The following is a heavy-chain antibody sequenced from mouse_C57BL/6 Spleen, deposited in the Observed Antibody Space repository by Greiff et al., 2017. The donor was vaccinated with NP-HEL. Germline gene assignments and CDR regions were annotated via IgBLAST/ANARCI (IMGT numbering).Heavy chain of an antibody. D-gene: IGHD1-1*01. CDR2: ISSGRSTI. CDR3: ARPITTVGAREYYGG. CDR1: GFTFSDYG. J-gene: IGHJ1*03. V-gene: IGHV5-17*01. Sequence: EVKLVESGGGLVKPGGSLKLSCAASGFTFSDYGMHWVRQAPEKGLEWVAYISSGRSTIYSAATVKGRFTFSRANAKNPLFLQMTSLRSEDTAMYDGARPITTVGAREYYGGWGTGTTVTVST.